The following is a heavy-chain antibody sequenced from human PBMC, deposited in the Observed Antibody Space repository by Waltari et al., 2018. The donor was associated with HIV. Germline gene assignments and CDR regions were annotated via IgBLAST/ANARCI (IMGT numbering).Heavy chain of an antibody. CDR2: INHSGST. D-gene: IGHD3-3*01. CDR3: ARGYDFWLLGGNYYYYGMDV. Sequence: QVQLQQWGAGLLKPSETLSLTCAVHGGSFSGYYWSWIRQPPGTGLEWIGEINHSGSTNYNPSLKSRVTISVDTSKNQFSLKLSSVTAADTAVYYCARGYDFWLLGGNYYYYGMDVWGQGTTVTVSS. V-gene: IGHV4-34*01. J-gene: IGHJ6*02. CDR1: GGSFSGYY.